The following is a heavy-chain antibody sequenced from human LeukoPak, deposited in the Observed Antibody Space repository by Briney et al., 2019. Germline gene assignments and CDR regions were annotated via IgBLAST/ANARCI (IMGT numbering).Heavy chain of an antibody. CDR3: ARESSRYPYYFDY. D-gene: IGHD3-22*01. CDR1: GGSISNYY. CDR2: IYISGST. J-gene: IGHJ4*02. Sequence: PSETLSLTCTVSGGSISNYYWTLIRQPAGKGLDWIGRIYISGSTNYNPSLKSRVTMSLDTSKNQFSVKLTSVTAADTAVYYCARESSRYPYYFDYWGQGTLVTVSS. V-gene: IGHV4-4*07.